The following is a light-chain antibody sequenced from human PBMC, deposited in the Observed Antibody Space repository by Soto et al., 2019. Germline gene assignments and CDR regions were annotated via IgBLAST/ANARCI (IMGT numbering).Light chain of an antibody. J-gene: IGKJ1*01. CDR2: WAS. Sequence: DIVMTQSPDSLAVSLGYRATINCKSRQSVLYSSNNKNYLAWYQQKPGQPPKLLIYWASTRESGVPDRFSGSGSGTDFTLTISSLQAEDVAVYYCQQYYSTPWTFGQGTKVDIK. CDR3: QQYYSTPWT. CDR1: QSVLYSSNNKNY. V-gene: IGKV4-1*01.